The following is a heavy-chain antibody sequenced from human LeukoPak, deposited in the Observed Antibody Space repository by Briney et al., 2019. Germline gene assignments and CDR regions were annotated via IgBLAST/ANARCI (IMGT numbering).Heavy chain of an antibody. J-gene: IGHJ4*02. CDR1: GGSISSYY. CDR3: ASETATHFFDY. Sequence: SETLSLTCTVSGGSISSYYWNWIRQPPGKGLEWIGYIYYSGSTNYNPSLKSRVTISVDTSKNQFSLKLSSVTAADTAVYYCASETATHFFDYWGQGTLVTVSS. D-gene: IGHD2-15*01. CDR2: IYYSGST. V-gene: IGHV4-59*01.